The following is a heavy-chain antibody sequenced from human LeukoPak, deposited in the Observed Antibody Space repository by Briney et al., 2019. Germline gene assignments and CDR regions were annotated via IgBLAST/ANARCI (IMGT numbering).Heavy chain of an antibody. V-gene: IGHV1-2*02. CDR3: ARDPYCGGDCYSEYFQH. D-gene: IGHD2-21*02. J-gene: IGHJ1*01. CDR1: GYTFTGYY. CDR2: INPNSGGT. Sequence: GASVKVSCKASGYTFTGYYMHWVRQAPGQGLEWMGWINPNSGGTNYAQKFQGRVTMTRDTSISTAYMEPSRLRSDDTAVYYCARDPYCGGDCYSEYFQHWGQGTLVTVSS.